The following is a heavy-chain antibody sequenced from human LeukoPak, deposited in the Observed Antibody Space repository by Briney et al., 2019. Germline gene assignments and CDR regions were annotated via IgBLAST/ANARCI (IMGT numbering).Heavy chain of an antibody. CDR3: ARRGSIHLWTY. D-gene: IGHD5-18*01. CDR2: INHSGST. CDR1: GGSFSGYY. Sequence: PSETLSLTCAVYGGSFSGYYWSWIRQPPGKGLEWIGEINHSGSTNYNPSLQSRVTMSVDTPKNQFSLKLGSVTAADTAVYYCARRGSIHLWTYWGQGTLVTVSS. J-gene: IGHJ4*02. V-gene: IGHV4-34*01.